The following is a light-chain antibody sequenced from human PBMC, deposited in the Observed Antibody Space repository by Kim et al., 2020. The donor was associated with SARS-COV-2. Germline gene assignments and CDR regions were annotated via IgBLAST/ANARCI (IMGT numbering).Light chain of an antibody. V-gene: IGKV3-20*01. J-gene: IGKJ1*01. CDR3: QHYSGSWT. CDR2: DAS. Sequence: EIVLTQSPGTLSLSPGERATLSCRASQSITNNYLAWYRQKPGQPPRLLIYDASTRATGIPERFSGSGSGTEFTLTISRLDPEDFAVYFCQHYSGSWTFGQGTKLEI. CDR1: QSITNNY.